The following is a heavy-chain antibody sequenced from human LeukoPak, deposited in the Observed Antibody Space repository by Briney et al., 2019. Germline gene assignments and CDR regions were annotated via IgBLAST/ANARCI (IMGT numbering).Heavy chain of an antibody. D-gene: IGHD2-15*01. Sequence: SETLSLTCAVYGGSLSGYYWSWIRQPPGKGLEWIGEINHSGSTNYNPSLKSRVTISVDTSKIQFSLKLSSVTAADTAVYHCARGYCSGGSCYSRGRYYYYGMGVWGQGTTVTVSS. V-gene: IGHV4-34*01. CDR3: ARGYCSGGSCYSRGRYYYYGMGV. CDR1: GGSLSGYY. J-gene: IGHJ6*02. CDR2: INHSGST.